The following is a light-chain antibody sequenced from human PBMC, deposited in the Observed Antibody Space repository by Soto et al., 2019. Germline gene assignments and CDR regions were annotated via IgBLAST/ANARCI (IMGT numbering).Light chain of an antibody. J-gene: IGKJ1*01. CDR2: GAS. Sequence: EIVLTQSPGTLSLSPGERATLSCRASQSVSSSYLAWYQQKSGQAPMLLIFGASNRATGIPDRFSGSGSGTDFTLTISRLEPEDFAVYYCQQYGRSRSFGQGTKVDI. V-gene: IGKV3-20*01. CDR3: QQYGRSRS. CDR1: QSVSSSY.